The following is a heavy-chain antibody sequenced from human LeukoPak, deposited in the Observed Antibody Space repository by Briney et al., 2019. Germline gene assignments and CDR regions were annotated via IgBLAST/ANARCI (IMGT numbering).Heavy chain of an antibody. CDR2: MHYSGDS. Sequence: SETLSLTCTVSGGSISSFFWSWIRQPPGKGLEWIGSMHYSGDSKYNPSLKSRVSLSIDTSKQQFSLRLSSVTAADTAVYYCARDLELERNRWNYFESWGQGTMVTVSS. D-gene: IGHD1-1*01. V-gene: IGHV4-59*01. J-gene: IGHJ4*02. CDR1: GGSISSFF. CDR3: ARDLELERNRWNYFES.